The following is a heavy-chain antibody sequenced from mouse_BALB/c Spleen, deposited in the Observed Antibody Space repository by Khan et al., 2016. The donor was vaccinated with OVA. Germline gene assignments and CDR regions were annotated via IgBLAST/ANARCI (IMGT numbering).Heavy chain of an antibody. D-gene: IGHD1-1*01. J-gene: IGHJ2*01. CDR1: GYTFTNYW. CDR3: VRNYGSDY. V-gene: IGHV1-69*02. Sequence: QVQLQQSGVEIVEPGASVKLSCQASGYTFTNYWIHWVKQRPGQGLDWIGEIDPSDSYTKSNQKFRGKATLTVDKSSSTAHMQLSSLISEDSAVYYCVRNYGSDYWGQGTTLIVSS. CDR2: IDPSDSYT.